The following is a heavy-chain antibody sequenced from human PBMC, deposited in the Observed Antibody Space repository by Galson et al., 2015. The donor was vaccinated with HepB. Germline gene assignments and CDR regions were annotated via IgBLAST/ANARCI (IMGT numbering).Heavy chain of an antibody. J-gene: IGHJ4*02. V-gene: IGHV3-30*18. CDR2: ISYDGSNK. Sequence: SLRLSCAASGFTFSSYGMHWVRQAPGKGLEWVAVISYDGSNKYYADSVKGRFTISRDNSKNTLYLQMNSLRAEDTAVYYCAKETTTALNARGRGFDYWGQGTLVTVSS. CDR1: GFTFSSYG. CDR3: AKETTTALNARGRGFDY. D-gene: IGHD4-17*01.